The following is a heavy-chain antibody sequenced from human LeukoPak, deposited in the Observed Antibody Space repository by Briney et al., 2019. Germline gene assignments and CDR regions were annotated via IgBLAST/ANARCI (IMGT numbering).Heavy chain of an antibody. V-gene: IGHV3-33*01. CDR3: ARGGIASDGSGSFDY. CDR1: GFTFSKYV. CDR2: IWYDGSNR. J-gene: IGHJ4*02. D-gene: IGHD3-10*01. Sequence: PGRSLRLSCAASGFTFSKYVMHWVRQAPGKGLEWVAVIWYDGSNRYYEDSVKGRFTISRDKSKNTPYLQMNSLRAEDTAVYYCARGGIASDGSGSFDYWGQGILVTVSS.